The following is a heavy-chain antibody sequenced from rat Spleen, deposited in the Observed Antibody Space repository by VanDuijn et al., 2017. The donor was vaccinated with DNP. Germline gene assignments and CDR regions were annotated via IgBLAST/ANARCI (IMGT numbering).Heavy chain of an antibody. D-gene: IGHD3-8*01. V-gene: IGHV5-7*01. J-gene: IGHJ2*01. CDR3: ATGRSH. CDR1: GFTFSDYN. CDR2: ISYDGSST. Sequence: EVQLVESGGGLVQPGRSLKLSCAASGFTFSDYNMAWVRQAPKKGLEWVATISYDGSSTYYGDSVKGRFTISRDNAKSTLYLQMDSLRSEDTATYYCATGRSHWGQGVMVTVSS.